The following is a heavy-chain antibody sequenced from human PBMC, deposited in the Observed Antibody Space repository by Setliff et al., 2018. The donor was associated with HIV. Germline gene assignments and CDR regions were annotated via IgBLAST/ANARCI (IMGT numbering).Heavy chain of an antibody. CDR3: ARGCNGGNCYHGSGWFDP. J-gene: IGHJ5*02. CDR2: INTNTGNP. V-gene: IGHV7-4-1*02. D-gene: IGHD2-15*01. Sequence: ASVKVSCKASGVTFSSYAINWVRQAPGQGLEWMGWINTNTGNPTYAQGFTGRFVFSLDTSVSTAYLQISSLKAEDTAMYYCARGCNGGNCYHGSGWFDPWGQGTLVTVSS. CDR1: GVTFSSYA.